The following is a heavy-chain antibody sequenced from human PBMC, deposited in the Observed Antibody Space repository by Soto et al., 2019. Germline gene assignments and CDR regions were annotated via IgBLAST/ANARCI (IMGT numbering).Heavy chain of an antibody. V-gene: IGHV4-34*01. Sequence: PSETLSLTCAVYGGSFSGYYWSWIRQPPGQGLEWIGEINHSGSTNYNPSLKSRVTISADTSKNQFSLKLSSVTAADTAVYYCARAGGWYGYYYYYYGMDVWGQGTTVTVSS. CDR3: ARAGGWYGYYYYYYGMDV. D-gene: IGHD6-19*01. CDR1: GGSFSGYY. CDR2: INHSGST. J-gene: IGHJ6*02.